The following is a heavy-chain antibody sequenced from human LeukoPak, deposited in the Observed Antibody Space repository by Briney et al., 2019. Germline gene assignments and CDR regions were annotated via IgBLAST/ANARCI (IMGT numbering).Heavy chain of an antibody. CDR3: AKSQWELRPNYFDY. D-gene: IGHD1-26*01. V-gene: IGHV3-30*02. CDR2: IRYDGSNK. Sequence: PGGSLRLSCAASGFTFSSYGMHWVRQAPGKGLEWVAFIRYDGSNKYYADSVKGRFTISRDNSKNTLYLQMNSLRAEDTAVYYCAKSQWELRPNYFDYWGQGTLVTVSS. CDR1: GFTFSSYG. J-gene: IGHJ4*02.